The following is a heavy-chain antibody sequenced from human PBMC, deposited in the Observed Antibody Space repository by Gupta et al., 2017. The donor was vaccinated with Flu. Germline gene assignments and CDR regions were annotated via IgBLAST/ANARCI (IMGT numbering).Heavy chain of an antibody. Sequence: QVQLVQSGAEVKKPGSSVTVSCTASGGTFSSYAISWVRQAPGQGLEWMGGIIPIFGTANYAQKFQGRVTITADESTSTAYMELSSLRSEDTAVYYCARDRLSSSSLRNAFDIWGQGTMVTVSS. V-gene: IGHV1-69*01. CDR3: ARDRLSSSSLRNAFDI. CDR1: GGTFSSYA. CDR2: IIPIFGTA. D-gene: IGHD6-13*01. J-gene: IGHJ3*02.